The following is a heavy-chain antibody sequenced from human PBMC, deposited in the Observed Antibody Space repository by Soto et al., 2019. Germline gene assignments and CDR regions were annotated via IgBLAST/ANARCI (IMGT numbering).Heavy chain of an antibody. V-gene: IGHV1-69*01. CDR3: AGCGGSCSKRPNHLYFYYYGMDV. J-gene: IGHJ6*02. CDR1: GGTFSSYA. Sequence: QVQLVQSGAEVKKPGSSVKVSCKASGGTFSSYAISWVRQAPGQGLEWMGGIIPIFGTANYAQKFQGRVKISADDSKSTAYRELSSLRSEDTAVYYCAGCGGSCSKRPNHLYFYYYGMDVWGQGTTVTVSS. CDR2: IIPIFGTA. D-gene: IGHD2-15*01.